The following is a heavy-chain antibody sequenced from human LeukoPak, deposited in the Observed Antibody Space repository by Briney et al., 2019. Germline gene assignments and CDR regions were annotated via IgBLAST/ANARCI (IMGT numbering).Heavy chain of an antibody. J-gene: IGHJ1*01. Sequence: PGRSLRLSCAPSGFTFSSYWMSWVRQAPGKVVEWVANIKEDGSEKYYVDSAKGRFTISRDNANNSLYLQMHSLRADDTAVYYCARPPRGGNVAYFQHWGQGTLVTVSS. CDR1: GFTFSSYW. CDR2: IKEDGSEK. D-gene: IGHD2-15*01. CDR3: ARPPRGGNVAYFQH. V-gene: IGHV3-7*01.